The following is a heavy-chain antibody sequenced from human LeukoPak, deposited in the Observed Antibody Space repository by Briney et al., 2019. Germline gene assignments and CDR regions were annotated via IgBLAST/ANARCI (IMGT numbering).Heavy chain of an antibody. CDR3: AHYGDYRFLYYFDH. Sequence: ESGPTLAKPTQTLTLTCSFSGFSLSTSGVGVGWIRQPPGKALEWLALIYWDNNKLYSPSLKSRLTITQDTSKNQVVLTMTNMDPVDTATYSCAHYGDYRFLYYFDHWGQGTLVTVSS. V-gene: IGHV2-5*02. CDR1: GFSLSTSGVG. D-gene: IGHD4-17*01. J-gene: IGHJ4*02. CDR2: IYWDNNK.